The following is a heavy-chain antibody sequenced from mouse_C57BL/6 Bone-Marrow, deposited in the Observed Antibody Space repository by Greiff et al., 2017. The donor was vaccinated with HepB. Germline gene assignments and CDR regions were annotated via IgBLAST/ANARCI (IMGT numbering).Heavy chain of an antibody. CDR3: TRFGYDYEKGSFAY. J-gene: IGHJ3*01. D-gene: IGHD2-4*01. CDR1: GYTFTDYE. CDR2: IDPETGGT. Sequence: QVQLKESGAELVRPGASVTLSCKASGYTFTDYEMHWVKQTPVHGLEWIGAIDPETGGTAYNQKFKGKAILTADKSSSTAYMELRSLTSEDSAVYYCTRFGYDYEKGSFAYWGQGTLVTVSA. V-gene: IGHV1-15*01.